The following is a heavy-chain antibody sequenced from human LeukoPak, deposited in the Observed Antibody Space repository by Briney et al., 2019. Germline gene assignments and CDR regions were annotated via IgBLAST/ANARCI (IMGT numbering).Heavy chain of an antibody. CDR1: GASISDSY. CDR3: ARRPYSIPGYFDF. J-gene: IGHJ2*01. V-gene: IGHV4-59*01. Sequence: SETLSLTCTVSGASISDSYWHWFRQPPGQKLEWIGNLHYGGTTNSNPSLNGRVVTSQDTSKNQLFLRLTPVTTADTAIYYRARRPYSIPGYFDFWGRGALVTVSS. D-gene: IGHD1-1*01. CDR2: LHYGGTT.